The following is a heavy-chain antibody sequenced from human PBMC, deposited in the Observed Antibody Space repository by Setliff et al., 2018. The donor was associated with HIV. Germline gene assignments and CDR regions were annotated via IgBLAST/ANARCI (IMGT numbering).Heavy chain of an antibody. V-gene: IGHV1-46*01. CDR2: INPSGGST. D-gene: IGHD6-19*01. CDR3: ARDRVAGSIDY. Sequence: ASVKVSCKASGYTFTSYYMHWVRQAPGQGLEWMGIINPSGGSTGYSQKFQGRVTMTRDTSTSTVYMELSSLRSEDTAVYYCARDRVAGSIDYWGQGTLVTVSS. CDR1: GYTFTSYY. J-gene: IGHJ4*02.